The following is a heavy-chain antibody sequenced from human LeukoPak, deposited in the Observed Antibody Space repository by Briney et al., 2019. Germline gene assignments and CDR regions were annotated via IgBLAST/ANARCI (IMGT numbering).Heavy chain of an antibody. V-gene: IGHV4-39*01. CDR1: GFTSTGYA. CDR2: IYYSGTT. Sequence: PGGSLRLSCAASGFTSTGYAMSWVRQAPGKGLEWIGNIYYSGTTFYNPSLKSRVTISMDTSKNQFSLKLSSVTAADTAVYYCARRRGITPNWFDPWGQGTLVTVSS. J-gene: IGHJ5*02. CDR3: ARRRGITPNWFDP. D-gene: IGHD3-10*01.